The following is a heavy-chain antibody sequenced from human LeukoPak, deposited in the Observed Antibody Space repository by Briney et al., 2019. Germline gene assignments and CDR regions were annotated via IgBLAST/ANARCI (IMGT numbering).Heavy chain of an antibody. J-gene: IGHJ5*02. CDR3: ARSICSGGSCYFEVDP. V-gene: IGHV1-2*02. Sequence: ASVKVSRKASGYTFTGYYMHWVRQAPGQGLEWMGWINPNSGGTNYAQKFQGRVTMTRDTSISTAYMELSRLRSDDTAAYYCARSICSGGSCYFEVDPWGQGTLVTVSS. CDR2: INPNSGGT. CDR1: GYTFTGYY. D-gene: IGHD2-15*01.